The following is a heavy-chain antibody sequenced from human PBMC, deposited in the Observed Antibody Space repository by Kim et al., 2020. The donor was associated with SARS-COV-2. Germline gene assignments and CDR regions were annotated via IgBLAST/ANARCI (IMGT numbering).Heavy chain of an antibody. J-gene: IGHJ4*02. D-gene: IGHD2-2*02. CDR3: ARGPNIVVVPAAIPFDY. V-gene: IGHV1-69*04. Sequence: FQGRVTITADKSTSTAYMELSSLRSEDTAVYYCARGPNIVVVPAAIPFDYWGQGTLVTVSS.